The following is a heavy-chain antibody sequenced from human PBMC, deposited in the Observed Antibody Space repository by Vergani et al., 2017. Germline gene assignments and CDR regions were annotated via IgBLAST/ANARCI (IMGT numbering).Heavy chain of an antibody. J-gene: IGHJ5*02. CDR1: GFTFSSYA. CDR3: AKDRWGLITMVRGVINWFDP. CDR2: ISGSGGST. V-gene: IGHV3-23*01. D-gene: IGHD3-10*01. Sequence: EVQLLESGGGLVQPGGSLRLSCAASGFTFSSYAMSWVRQAPGKGLEWVSAISGSGGSTYYADSVKGRFTISRDNSKSTLYLQMNSLRAEDTAVYYCAKDRWGLITMVRGVINWFDPWGQGTLVTVSS.